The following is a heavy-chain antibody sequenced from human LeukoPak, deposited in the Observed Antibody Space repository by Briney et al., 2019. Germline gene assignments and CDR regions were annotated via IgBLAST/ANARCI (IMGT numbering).Heavy chain of an antibody. CDR2: SSGGST. CDR3: AKGRYYYDSSGYYRLPFDY. CDR1: GFTFSSYA. J-gene: IGHJ4*02. D-gene: IGHD3-22*01. Sequence: GGSLRLSCAASGFTFSSYAMSWVRQAPGKGLEWVSASSGGSTYYADSVKGRFTISRDNSKNTLYLQMNSPRAEDTAVYYCAKGRYYYDSSGYYRLPFDYWGQGTLVTVSS. V-gene: IGHV3-23*01.